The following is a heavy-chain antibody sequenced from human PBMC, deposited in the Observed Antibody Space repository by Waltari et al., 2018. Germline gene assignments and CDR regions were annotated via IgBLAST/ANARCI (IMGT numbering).Heavy chain of an antibody. J-gene: IGHJ4*02. CDR2: ISGSGGST. Sequence: EVQLLESGGGLVQPGGSLRLSCAASGFTFSSYAMSWVRQAPGKGLEWVSAISGSGGSTYYAGAVKGRFTISRDDSKNTLYLQMNSLRAEDTAVYYCAKDPGAARPHYWGQGTLVTVSS. D-gene: IGHD6-6*01. V-gene: IGHV3-23*01. CDR3: AKDPGAARPHY. CDR1: GFTFSSYA.